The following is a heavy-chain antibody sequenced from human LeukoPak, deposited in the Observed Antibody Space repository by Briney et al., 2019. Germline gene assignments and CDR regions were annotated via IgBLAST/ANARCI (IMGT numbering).Heavy chain of an antibody. Sequence: PGGSLRLSCAASGFTFSSYEMNWVRQAPGKGLEWVSYISSSGSTIYYADSVKGRFTISRDNAKNSLYLQMNSLRAEDTAVYYCASIAAIRPPVDYWGQGILVTVSS. CDR2: ISSSGSTI. CDR1: GFTFSSYE. J-gene: IGHJ4*02. V-gene: IGHV3-48*03. CDR3: ASIAAIRPPVDY. D-gene: IGHD6-6*01.